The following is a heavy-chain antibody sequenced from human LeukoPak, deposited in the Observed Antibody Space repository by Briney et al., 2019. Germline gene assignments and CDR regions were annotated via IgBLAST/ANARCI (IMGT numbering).Heavy chain of an antibody. J-gene: IGHJ4*02. CDR2: ISGSGGAT. Sequence: GGSLRLSCAASEFTFSSYTMNWVRQAPGKGLEWVSVISGSGGATYYADSVKGRFTISRDNSKNTLYLQMNSLRAEDTAVYYCARANTGSYYFSYYFDYWGQGTLVTVSS. CDR3: ARANTGSYYFSYYFDY. CDR1: EFTFSSYT. D-gene: IGHD1-26*01. V-gene: IGHV3-23*01.